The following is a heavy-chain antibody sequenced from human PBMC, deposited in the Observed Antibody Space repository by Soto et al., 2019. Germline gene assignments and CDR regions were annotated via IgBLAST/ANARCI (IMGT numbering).Heavy chain of an antibody. D-gene: IGHD4-4*01. V-gene: IGHV1-69*12. Sequence: QVQLVQSGAEVKKPGSSVKVSCKASGGTFSSYAISWVRQAPGQGLEWMGGIIPIFGTANYAQKFQGRVTITADESTSTGYMELSSLRSEDTAVYYSARVRGTVTTSSFYFDYWGQGTLVTVSS. CDR3: ARVRGTVTTSSFYFDY. CDR1: GGTFSSYA. J-gene: IGHJ4*02. CDR2: IIPIFGTA.